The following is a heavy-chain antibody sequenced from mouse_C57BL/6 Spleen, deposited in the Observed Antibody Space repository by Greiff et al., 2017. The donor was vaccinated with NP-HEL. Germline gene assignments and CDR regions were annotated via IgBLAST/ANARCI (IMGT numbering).Heavy chain of an antibody. CDR1: GYTFTSYW. J-gene: IGHJ2*01. Sequence: VQLQQPGAELVMPGASVKLSCKASGYTFTSYWMHWVKQRPGQGLEWIGEIDPSDSYTNYNQKFKGKSTLTVDKSSSTAYMQLSSLTSEDSAVYYCARGLAGTYYFDYWGQGTTLTVSS. V-gene: IGHV1-69*01. CDR3: ARGLAGTYYFDY. D-gene: IGHD4-1*01. CDR2: IDPSDSYT.